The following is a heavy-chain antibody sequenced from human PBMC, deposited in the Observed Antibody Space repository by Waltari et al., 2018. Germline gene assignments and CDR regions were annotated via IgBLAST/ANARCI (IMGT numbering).Heavy chain of an antibody. CDR1: GFTFSSYA. J-gene: IGHJ4*02. Sequence: EVQLLESGGGLVQPGGSLRLSCAASGFTFSSYAMSWVRQAPGKGLEWVSVIYSGGSTYYADSVKGRFTISRDNSKNTLYLQMNSLRAEDTAVYYCAKESIGLRTPGPYIDYWGQGTLVTVSS. CDR3: AKESIGLRTPGPYIDY. D-gene: IGHD3-16*01. CDR2: IYSGGST. V-gene: IGHV3-23*03.